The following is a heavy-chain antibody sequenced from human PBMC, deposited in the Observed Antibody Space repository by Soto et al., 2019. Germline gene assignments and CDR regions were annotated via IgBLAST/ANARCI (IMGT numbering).Heavy chain of an antibody. CDR2: IGGGGVST. CDR1: GFTFRSNT. D-gene: IGHD3-22*01. V-gene: IGHV3-23*01. Sequence: GGSLRLSCAASGFTFRSNTMSWVRQAPGKGLEWVSAIGGGGVSTYYADSVKGRFTISRDNSKKTLYLQMNSLRAEDTAVYYCARDRVESGYPEYFQHWGQGTLVTVSS. CDR3: ARDRVESGYPEYFQH. J-gene: IGHJ1*01.